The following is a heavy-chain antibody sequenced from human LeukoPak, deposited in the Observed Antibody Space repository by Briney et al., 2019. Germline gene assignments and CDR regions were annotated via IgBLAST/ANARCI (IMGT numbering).Heavy chain of an antibody. Sequence: GGSLRLSCAASGFTFSSYEMNWVRQAPGKGLEWVSYISSSGSTIYYADSVKGRFTISRDSSKSTLYLQMNSLRAEDTAVYYCAKSSRQYRGGVDYWGQGILVTVSS. V-gene: IGHV3-48*03. D-gene: IGHD5-12*01. CDR3: AKSSRQYRGGVDY. CDR1: GFTFSSYE. CDR2: ISSSGSTI. J-gene: IGHJ4*02.